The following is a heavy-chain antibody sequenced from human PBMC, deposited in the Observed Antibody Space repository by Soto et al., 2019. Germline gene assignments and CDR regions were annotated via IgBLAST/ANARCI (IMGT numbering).Heavy chain of an antibody. CDR3: AKTLTNATY. Sequence: QVQLVESGGGVVQPGRSLRLSCAASGFTFSSYGMHWVRQAPGKGLEWVAVISYDGSNKYYADSVKGRFTISRDNSKNTLYLQMNSLRAEHTAVYYCAKTLTNATYWGQGTLVTVSS. V-gene: IGHV3-30*18. CDR2: ISYDGSNK. D-gene: IGHD1-1*01. CDR1: GFTFSSYG. J-gene: IGHJ4*02.